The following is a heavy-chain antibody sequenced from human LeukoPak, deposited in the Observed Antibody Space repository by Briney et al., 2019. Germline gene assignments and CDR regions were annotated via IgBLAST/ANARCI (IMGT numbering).Heavy chain of an antibody. Sequence: ASVKVSCKASGYTFSRYGMHWVRQAPGQRLEWMGWINAGNENTKYSQKFRGRVSITRDTSASTAYMELSSLTSEDTAVYYCARDLYGDYFDYWGQGTLVTVSS. CDR1: GYTFSRYG. V-gene: IGHV1-3*01. D-gene: IGHD3-16*01. CDR3: ARDLYGDYFDY. J-gene: IGHJ4*02. CDR2: INAGNENT.